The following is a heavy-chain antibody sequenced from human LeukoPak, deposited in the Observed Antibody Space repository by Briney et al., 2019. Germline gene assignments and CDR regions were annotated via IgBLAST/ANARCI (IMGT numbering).Heavy chain of an antibody. CDR1: GGSISSSNW. D-gene: IGHD6-13*01. CDR2: IYHSGST. V-gene: IGHV4-4*02. J-gene: IGHJ3*02. CDR3: ARVLAAAGLNDAFDI. Sequence: PSGTLSLTCAVSGGSISSSNWWSWVRQPPGKGLEWIGEIYHSGSTNYNPSLKSRVTISVDKSKNQFSLKLSSVTAADTAVYYCARVLAAAGLNDAFDIWGQGTMATVSS.